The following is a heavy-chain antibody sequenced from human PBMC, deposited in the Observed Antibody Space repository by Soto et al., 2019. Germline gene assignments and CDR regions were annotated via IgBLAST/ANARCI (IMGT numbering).Heavy chain of an antibody. Sequence: PGGSLRLSCAAAGFRFNDYYMTWIRQAPGKRLEWVSYISSGSSTIYYAHSVKGRFTISRDNAKNSLYLQMNSLRAEDTAVYYCATSSGALAASFPYYFDYWGQGTLVTVSS. D-gene: IGHD6-25*01. CDR1: GFRFNDYY. J-gene: IGHJ4*02. V-gene: IGHV3-11*01. CDR2: ISSGSSTI. CDR3: ATSSGALAASFPYYFDY.